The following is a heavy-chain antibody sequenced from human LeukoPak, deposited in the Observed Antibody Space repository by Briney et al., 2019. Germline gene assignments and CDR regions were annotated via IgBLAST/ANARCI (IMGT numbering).Heavy chain of an antibody. J-gene: IGHJ4*02. CDR1: GGYFSGTY. V-gene: IGHV4-34*01. CDR2: INHSGST. CDR3: ARHPFDY. Sequence: SETLSLTCAVYGGYFSGTYWSWIRQPPGKGLEWIGEINHSGSTNYNPSLKSRVTISVDTSKNQFSLKLSSVTAADTAVYYCARHPFDYWGQGTLVTVSS.